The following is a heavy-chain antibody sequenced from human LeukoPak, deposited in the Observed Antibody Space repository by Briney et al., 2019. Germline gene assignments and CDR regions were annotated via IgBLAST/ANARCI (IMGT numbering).Heavy chain of an antibody. CDR1: GYTFTGYY. D-gene: IGHD1-26*01. CDR3: ASSGSYYTWWFDP. V-gene: IGHV1-2*02. J-gene: IGHJ5*02. CDR2: INPNSGGT. Sequence: GASVKVSCKASGYTFTGYYMHWVRQAPGQGLEWMGWINPNSGGTNYAQKFQGRVTMTRDTSISTAYMELSRLRSDDTAVYYSASSGSYYTWWFDPWGQGTLVTVSS.